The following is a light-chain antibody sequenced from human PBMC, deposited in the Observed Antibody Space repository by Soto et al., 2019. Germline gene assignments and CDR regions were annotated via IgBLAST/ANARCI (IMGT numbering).Light chain of an antibody. CDR3: CSYADNTDYV. J-gene: IGLJ1*01. Sequence: QSALTQPPSASGSLGQSVTISCTGTSSDVGAYNYVSWYQRHPGKAPKLMIYEVTRRPSGVPDRFSGSKSGNTASLNVSGLQAEDEADYYCCSYADNTDYVFGTGTKVTVL. CDR1: SSDVGAYNY. CDR2: EVT. V-gene: IGLV2-8*01.